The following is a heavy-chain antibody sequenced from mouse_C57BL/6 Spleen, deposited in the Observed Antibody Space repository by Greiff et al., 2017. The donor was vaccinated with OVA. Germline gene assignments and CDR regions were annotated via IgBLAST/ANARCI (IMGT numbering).Heavy chain of an antibody. Sequence: QVQLKESGPELVKPGASVKLSCKASGYTFTSYDINWVKQRPGQGLEWIGWIYPRDGSTKYNEKFKGKATLTVDTSSSTAYMELHSLTSEDSAVYFCASSPSFSYFDVWGTGTTVTVSS. CDR3: ASSPSFSYFDV. CDR2: IYPRDGST. CDR1: GYTFTSYD. J-gene: IGHJ1*03. V-gene: IGHV1-85*01.